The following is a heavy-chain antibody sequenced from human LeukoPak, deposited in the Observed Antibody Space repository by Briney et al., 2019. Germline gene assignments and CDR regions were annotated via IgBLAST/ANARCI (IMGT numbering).Heavy chain of an antibody. V-gene: IGHV1-69*04. CDR1: GGTFSSHA. D-gene: IGHD4-17*01. CDR3: ARMTTVTTKGLFDY. Sequence: ASVKVSCKASGGTFSSHAISWVRQAPGQGLEWMGRIIPILGIANYAQKFQGRVTITADKSTSTAYMELSSLRSEDTAVYYCARMTTVTTKGLFDYWGQGTLVTVSS. J-gene: IGHJ4*02. CDR2: IIPILGIA.